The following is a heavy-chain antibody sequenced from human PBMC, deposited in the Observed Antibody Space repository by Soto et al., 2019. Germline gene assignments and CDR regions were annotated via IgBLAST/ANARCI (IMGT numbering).Heavy chain of an antibody. CDR2: ISGSGGST. D-gene: IGHD2-15*01. CDR3: AKPDDPIDPSGYCSGGSCYPAA. V-gene: IGHV3-23*01. CDR1: GFTFSSYA. J-gene: IGHJ5*02. Sequence: EVQLLESGGGLVQPGGSLRLSCAASGFTFSSYAMSWVRQAPGKGLEWVSAISGSGGSTYYADSVKGRFTISRDNSKNTLYLQMNSLRAEDTAVYYCAKPDDPIDPSGYCSGGSCYPAAWGQGTLVTVSS.